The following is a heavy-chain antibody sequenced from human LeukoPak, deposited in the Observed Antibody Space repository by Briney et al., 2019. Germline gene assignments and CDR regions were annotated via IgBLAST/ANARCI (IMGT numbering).Heavy chain of an antibody. CDR2: INSDGSST. CDR1: GFTFSSYW. CDR3: VRTYLPWFAFDI. V-gene: IGHV3-74*01. J-gene: IGHJ3*02. D-gene: IGHD3-10*01. Sequence: PGGSLRLSCAASGFTFSSYWMHWVRQAPGKGLVWVSRINSDGSSTSYADSVKGRFTISRDNAKNTLYPQMNSLRAEDTAVYYCVRTYLPWFAFDIWGQGTMVTVSS.